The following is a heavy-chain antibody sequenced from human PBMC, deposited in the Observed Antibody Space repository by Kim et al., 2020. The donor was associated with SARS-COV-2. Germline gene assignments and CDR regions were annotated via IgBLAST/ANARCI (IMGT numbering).Heavy chain of an antibody. Sequence: GGSLRLSCAASGFTFSSYGMHWVRQAPGKGLEWVAVIWYDGSNNYYADSVKGRFTISRDNSKNTLYLQMNSLRAEDTAVYYCASNLGPGGYYYYGMDVWGQGTTVTVSS. CDR3: ASNLGPGGYYYYGMDV. CDR1: GFTFSSYG. D-gene: IGHD7-27*01. V-gene: IGHV3-33*08. J-gene: IGHJ6*02. CDR2: IWYDGSNN.